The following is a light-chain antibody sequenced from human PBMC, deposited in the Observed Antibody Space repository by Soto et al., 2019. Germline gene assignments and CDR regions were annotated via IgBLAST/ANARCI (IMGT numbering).Light chain of an antibody. Sequence: QSVLTQPASVSGSRGQSITISCTGTSSDVGSYNLVSWYQQHPGKAPKLMIYEGSKRPSGVSNRFSGSKSGNTASLTISGLQAEDEAGYYCCSYAGSSTLFGGGTKLAVL. CDR2: EGS. V-gene: IGLV2-23*01. CDR3: CSYAGSSTL. CDR1: SSDVGSYNL. J-gene: IGLJ2*01.